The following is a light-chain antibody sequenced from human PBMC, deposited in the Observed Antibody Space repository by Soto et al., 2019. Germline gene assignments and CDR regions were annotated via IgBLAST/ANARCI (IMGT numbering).Light chain of an antibody. V-gene: IGKV1-39*01. Sequence: DIQMTQSPSSLSASVGDRVTITCRASQSISSYLNWYQQKPGTAPKLLIFAAPSLPSRVPSRFSGSGSGTDFTLTISSLQPEDFATYFCQQSYSTPITFGQGTRLEIK. J-gene: IGKJ5*01. CDR3: QQSYSTPIT. CDR1: QSISSY. CDR2: AAP.